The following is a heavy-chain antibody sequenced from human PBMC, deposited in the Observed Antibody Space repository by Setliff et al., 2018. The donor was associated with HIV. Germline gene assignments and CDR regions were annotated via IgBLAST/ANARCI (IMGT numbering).Heavy chain of an antibody. CDR1: DSGTYY. V-gene: IGHV4-4*07. CDR2: VSSRGDT. J-gene: IGHJ4*02. CDR3: ARAAAGNTGPFDL. D-gene: IGHD4-17*01. Sequence: PSETLSLTCTVSDSGTYYWSWIRQPAGKGLEWIGRVSSRGDTNYNTSLKSRVTMSVDTSKNQFSLKLTSVTASDTAVYYCARAAAGNTGPFDLWGQGSPVTVSS.